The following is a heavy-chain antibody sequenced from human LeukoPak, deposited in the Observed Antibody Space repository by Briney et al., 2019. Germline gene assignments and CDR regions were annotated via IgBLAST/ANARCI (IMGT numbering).Heavy chain of an antibody. CDR2: ISTYNYNT. CDR3: ARQVDTSMALPDY. D-gene: IGHD5-18*01. Sequence: ASVQVSCKTSGYTFTSYGVSWVRQAPGQRLEWMGWISTYNYNTNYAQKFRGRVTLTKDTSTSTVYMELRSLRFDDTAIYYCARQVDTSMALPDYWGQGTLVTVSS. CDR1: GYTFTSYG. V-gene: IGHV1-18*01. J-gene: IGHJ4*02.